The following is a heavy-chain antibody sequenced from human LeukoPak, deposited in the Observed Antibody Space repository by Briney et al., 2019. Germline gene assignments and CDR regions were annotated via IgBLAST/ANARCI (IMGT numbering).Heavy chain of an antibody. J-gene: IGHJ4*02. V-gene: IGHV4-38-2*01. CDR1: GYSISSGYY. CDR2: IYHSGST. CDR3: ARGRYGDLLFDY. D-gene: IGHD4-17*01. Sequence: SDTLSLTCAVSGYSISSGYYWGWIRQPPGKGLEWIGNIYHSGSTYYNPSLKSRVTISVDTSKNQFSLKLSSVTAADTAVYYCARGRYGDLLFDYWGQGTLVTVSS.